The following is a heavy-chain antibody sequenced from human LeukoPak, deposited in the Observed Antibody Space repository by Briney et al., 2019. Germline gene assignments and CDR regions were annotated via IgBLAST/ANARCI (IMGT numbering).Heavy chain of an antibody. J-gene: IGHJ4*02. D-gene: IGHD6-13*01. CDR2: IAYDGSNK. V-gene: IGHV3-30*18. CDR3: AKDWRAAAGTDLDY. Sequence: GGSLRLSCAASGFTFSSYGMHWVRQAPGKGLEWVAVIAYDGSNKYYADSVKGRFTISRDNSKNTLYLQMNSLRAEDMAVYYCAKDWRAAAGTDLDYWGQGTLVTVSS. CDR1: GFTFSSYG.